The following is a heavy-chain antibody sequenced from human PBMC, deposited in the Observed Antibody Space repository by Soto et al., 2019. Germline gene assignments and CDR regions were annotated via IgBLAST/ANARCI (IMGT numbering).Heavy chain of an antibody. V-gene: IGHV4-4*07. CDR1: VGSVTNHY. J-gene: IGHJ4*02. CDR2: LYNAERT. CDR3: AREPLAHSYFDF. Sequence: SETLSLTCTVSVGSVTNHYWSWIRQPAGKGLEWLGRLYNAERTTYNPALKGRVTMSMDTANNQFSLKLTSVTAADTAVYFCAREPLAHSYFDFWGQGTLVTAPQ.